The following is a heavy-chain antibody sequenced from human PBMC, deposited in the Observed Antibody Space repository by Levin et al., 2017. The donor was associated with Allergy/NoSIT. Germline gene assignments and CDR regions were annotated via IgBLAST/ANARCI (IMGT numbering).Heavy chain of an antibody. CDR3: ARVLRFYYYYYMAV. D-gene: IGHD5-12*01. CDR1: GFTFSSYG. V-gene: IGHV3-33*01. CDR2: IWDDGYKK. J-gene: IGHJ6*03. Sequence: LSLTCAASGFTFSSYGMHWVRQAPGKGLEWVAVIWDDGYKKYYADSVKGRFPISRDNSKNTLYLQMNSLRAEDTAVYYCARVLRFYYYYYMAVWGKGTTVTVSS.